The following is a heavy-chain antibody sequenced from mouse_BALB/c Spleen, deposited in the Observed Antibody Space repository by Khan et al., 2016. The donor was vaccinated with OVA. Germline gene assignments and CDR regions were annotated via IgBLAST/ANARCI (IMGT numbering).Heavy chain of an antibody. J-gene: IGHJ4*01. V-gene: IGHV5-12-2*01. CDR1: GFTFSSYT. Sequence: EVELVESGGGLVQPGGSLKLSCAASGFTFSSYTMSWVRQTPDKRLEWVAFISNGGSGTYYPDAVKGRFTISRDNAKNTLYLQLSSMKSEDTAMYYCAATSTTGYDYVMDYWGQGTSVTVSS. D-gene: IGHD1-1*01. CDR3: AATSTTGYDYVMDY. CDR2: ISNGGSGT.